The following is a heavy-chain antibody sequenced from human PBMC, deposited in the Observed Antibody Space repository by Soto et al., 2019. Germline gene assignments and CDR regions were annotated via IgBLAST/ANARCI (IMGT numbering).Heavy chain of an antibody. CDR3: ARASLTIFGAPYGMDV. CDR1: GYPLTRYS. J-gene: IGHJ6*02. Sequence: GASVRVSCKASGYPLTRYSIRWVRQAPGQGLEWMGWISGYNGDTEYSKNFQGRLTMTIDTSTTTASMELRSLRPDDTAVYYCARASLTIFGAPYGMDVWGQGTSVTVSS. V-gene: IGHV1-18*04. D-gene: IGHD3-3*01. CDR2: ISGYNGDT.